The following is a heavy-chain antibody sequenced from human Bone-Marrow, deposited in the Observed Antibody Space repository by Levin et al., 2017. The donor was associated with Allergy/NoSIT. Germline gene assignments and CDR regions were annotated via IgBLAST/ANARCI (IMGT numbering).Heavy chain of an antibody. CDR2: ISYDGSNK. Sequence: GGSLRLSCAASGFTFSSYGMHWVRQAPGKGLEWVAVISYDGSNKYYADSVKGRFTISRDNSKNTLYLQMNSLRAEDTAVYYCAKDVYYDILTGYGGNNAFDIWGQGTMVTVSS. D-gene: IGHD3-9*01. V-gene: IGHV3-30*18. CDR3: AKDVYYDILTGYGGNNAFDI. CDR1: GFTFSSYG. J-gene: IGHJ3*02.